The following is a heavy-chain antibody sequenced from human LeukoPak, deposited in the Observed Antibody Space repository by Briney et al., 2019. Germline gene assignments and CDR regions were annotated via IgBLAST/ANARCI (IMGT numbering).Heavy chain of an antibody. CDR3: ARGYSSSWHSNVYFDY. CDR1: GYTFTSYD. J-gene: IGHJ4*02. Sequence: ASVKVSCKASGYTFTSYDINWVRQATGQGLEWMGWMNPNSGNTGYAQKFQGRVTMTRNTSRRSAYMELSSLKSEDTAVYYCARGYSSSWHSNVYFDYWGQGTLVTVSS. V-gene: IGHV1-8*01. CDR2: MNPNSGNT. D-gene: IGHD6-13*01.